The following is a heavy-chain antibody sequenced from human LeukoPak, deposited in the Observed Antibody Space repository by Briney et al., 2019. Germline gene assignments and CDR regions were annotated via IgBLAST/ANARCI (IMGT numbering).Heavy chain of an antibody. Sequence: TSETLSLTCTVSGDSIINYLWSWIRQPPGKGLEWIGYIYNSGSTNYDPSLNPSLKSRVTISVDASKNQFFLRLSSVTAADTAVYFCARYYTGYSIDYWGQGTLVTVSS. D-gene: IGHD5-12*01. J-gene: IGHJ4*02. CDR3: ARYYTGYSIDY. CDR1: GDSIINYL. CDR2: IYNSGST. V-gene: IGHV4-59*01.